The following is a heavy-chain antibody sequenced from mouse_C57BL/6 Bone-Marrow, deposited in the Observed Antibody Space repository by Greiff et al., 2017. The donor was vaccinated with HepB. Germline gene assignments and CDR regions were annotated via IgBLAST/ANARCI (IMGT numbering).Heavy chain of an antibody. CDR1: GYAFSSSW. CDR3: ARGSSWYFDV. Sequence: QVQLQQSGPELVKPGASVKISCKASGYAFSSSWMNWVKQRPGKGLEWIGRIYPGDGDTNYNGKFMGKATLTADKSSSTAYMQLSSLTSEDSAVYFCARGSSWYFDVWGTGTTVTVSS. D-gene: IGHD1-1*01. V-gene: IGHV1-82*01. CDR2: IYPGDGDT. J-gene: IGHJ1*03.